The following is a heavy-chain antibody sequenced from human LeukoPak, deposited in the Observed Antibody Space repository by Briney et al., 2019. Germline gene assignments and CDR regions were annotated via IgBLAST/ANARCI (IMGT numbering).Heavy chain of an antibody. J-gene: IGHJ4*02. D-gene: IGHD5-12*01. Sequence: ASVKVSCKASGYTFTSYDINWVRQAPGQGLEWMGWINPNSGGTNYAQKFQGRVTMTRDTSISTAYMELSRLRSDDTAVYYCARTLRLYSGYDYRYYFDYWGQGTLVTVSS. CDR3: ARTLRLYSGYDYRYYFDY. V-gene: IGHV1-2*02. CDR2: INPNSGGT. CDR1: GYTFTSYD.